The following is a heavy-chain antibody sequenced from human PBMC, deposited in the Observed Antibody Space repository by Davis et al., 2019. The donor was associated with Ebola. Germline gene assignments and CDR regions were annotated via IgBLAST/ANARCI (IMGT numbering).Heavy chain of an antibody. V-gene: IGHV1-18*01. D-gene: IGHD3-10*01. CDR3: ARGGEGGYYYYGMDV. J-gene: IGHJ6*02. CDR2: ISAYNGNT. CDR1: GYTFTSYG. Sequence: ASVKVSCKASGYTFTSYGISWVRQAPGQGLEWMGWISAYNGNTNYAQKLQGRVTMTTDTSTSTAYMELSSLRSEDTAVYYCARGGEGGYYYYGMDVWGQGTTVTVSS.